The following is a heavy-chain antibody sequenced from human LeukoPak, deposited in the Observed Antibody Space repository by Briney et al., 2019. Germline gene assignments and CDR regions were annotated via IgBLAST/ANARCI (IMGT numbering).Heavy chain of an antibody. CDR1: GFTFSSYS. Sequence: PGGSLRLSCAVSGFTFSSYSMNWVRQAPGKGLEWVSSISGRSTYIFYADSVKGRFTISRDNAKNSLSLQTNSLRAEDTAVYYCARGSGTTVTNGYYYDSSGYYDGGLDYWGQGTLVTVSS. J-gene: IGHJ4*02. V-gene: IGHV3-21*01. D-gene: IGHD3-22*01. CDR3: ARGSGTTVTNGYYYDSSGYYDGGLDY. CDR2: ISGRSTYI.